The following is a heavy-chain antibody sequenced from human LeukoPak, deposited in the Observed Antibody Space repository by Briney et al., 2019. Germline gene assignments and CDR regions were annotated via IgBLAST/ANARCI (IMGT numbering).Heavy chain of an antibody. J-gene: IGHJ4*02. CDR3: ARQRGSYSLDY. D-gene: IGHD3-16*01. Sequence: GGSLRLSCAASGFTFSNYWMSWVRQAPGKGLEWVANMKQDGSEKYYVDSVKGRFTISRDNAKNSLYLQMNSLRAEDTAVYYCARQRGSYSLDYWGQGTLVTVSS. CDR1: GFTFSNYW. CDR2: MKQDGSEK. V-gene: IGHV3-7*01.